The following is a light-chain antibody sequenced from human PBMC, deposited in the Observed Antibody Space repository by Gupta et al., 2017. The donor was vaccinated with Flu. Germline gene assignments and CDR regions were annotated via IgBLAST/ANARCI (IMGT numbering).Light chain of an antibody. CDR3: NSYTTIITYV. J-gene: IGLJ1*01. V-gene: IGLV2-14*01. CDR2: EFS. Sequence: VSWYQQHPGNSPKLMIYEFSPRPSGVSDRFSGSQSGNTSSLTLSGLQAEDEADYYCNSYTTIITYVLGTGTKVTVL.